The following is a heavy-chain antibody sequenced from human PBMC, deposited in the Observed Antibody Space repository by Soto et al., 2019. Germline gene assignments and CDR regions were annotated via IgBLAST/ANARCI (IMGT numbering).Heavy chain of an antibody. CDR2: IYYSGST. CDR1: GGSISSYY. D-gene: IGHD3-9*01. V-gene: IGHV4-59*01. CDR3: AREGDILTGYSTPFDY. J-gene: IGHJ4*02. Sequence: SETLSLTCTVSGGSISSYYWSWIRQPPGKGLGWIGYIYYSGSTNYNPSLKSRVTISVDTSKNQFSLKLSSVTAADTAVYYCAREGDILTGYSTPFDYWGQGTLVTVSS.